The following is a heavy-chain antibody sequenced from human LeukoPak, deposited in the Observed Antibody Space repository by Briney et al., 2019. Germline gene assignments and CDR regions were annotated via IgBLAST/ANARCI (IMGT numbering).Heavy chain of an antibody. CDR3: ARAQDYDNSGFVDGFDV. Sequence: GGSLRLSCATSGFTFSSYAMSWVRQAPGKGLEWVSGIGASGGSTYYADSVKGRFTISRDNSKNTLYLQMNSLRAEDTAVYYCARAQDYDNSGFVDGFDVWGQGTMVTVSS. CDR2: IGASGGST. D-gene: IGHD3-22*01. CDR1: GFTFSSYA. J-gene: IGHJ3*01. V-gene: IGHV3-23*01.